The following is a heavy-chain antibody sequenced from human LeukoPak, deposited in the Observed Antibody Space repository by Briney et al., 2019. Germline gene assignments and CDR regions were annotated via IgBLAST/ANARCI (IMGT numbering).Heavy chain of an antibody. J-gene: IGHJ4*02. CDR2: IYSGGST. V-gene: IGHV3-53*01. D-gene: IGHD6-19*01. CDR1: GFTVSSNY. CDR3: ARAAGDGGWFLNPFDY. Sequence: PGGSLRLSCAASGFTVSSNYMSWVPQAPGKGLEWVSVIYSGGSTYYADSVKGRFTISRDNSKNTLYLQINSLRAEDTAVYYCARAAGDGGWFLNPFDYWGEGTLVTVSS.